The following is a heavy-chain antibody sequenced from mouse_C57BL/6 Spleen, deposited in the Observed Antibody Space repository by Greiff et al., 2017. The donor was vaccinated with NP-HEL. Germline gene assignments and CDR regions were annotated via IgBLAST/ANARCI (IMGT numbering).Heavy chain of an antibody. D-gene: IGHD1-3*01. V-gene: IGHV1-80*01. CDR3: ARSRVAPYFDY. CDR2: LYPGDGDT. Sequence: QVQLQQSGAELVKPGASVKISCKASGYAFSSYWMNWVKQRPGKGLEWIGQLYPGDGDTNYNGKFKGKATLTADKSSSTAYMQLSSLTSEDSAVYFCARSRVAPYFDYWGQGTTLTVSS. J-gene: IGHJ2*01. CDR1: GYAFSSYW.